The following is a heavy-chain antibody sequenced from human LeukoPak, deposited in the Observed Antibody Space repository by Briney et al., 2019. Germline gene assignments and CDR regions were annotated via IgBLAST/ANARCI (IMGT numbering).Heavy chain of an antibody. D-gene: IGHD2-15*01. CDR2: TCYREKWNN. CDR1: GDTVSSNIAA. Sequence: SQTLSLTCAISGDTVSSNIAAWNWIRQSPSRGLEWLGRTCYREKWNNDYAVSVKSRISINPDTSKNQFSLQLNAVTPEDTAVYSCARDLCSGGSCYWRFDYWGQGTLVTVPS. CDR3: ARDLCSGGSCYWRFDY. V-gene: IGHV6-1*01. J-gene: IGHJ4*02.